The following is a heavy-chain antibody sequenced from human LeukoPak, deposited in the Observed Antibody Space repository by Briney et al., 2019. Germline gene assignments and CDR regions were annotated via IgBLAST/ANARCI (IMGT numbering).Heavy chain of an antibody. Sequence: SSETLSVTCAVYGGSFSGYYWSWIRQPPGKGLEWIGEINHSGSTSYNPSLKSRVTISVDTSKDQLSLKLSSVTAADTAVYYCARVVDPGGYYYFYYMDVWGQGTLVTVSS. V-gene: IGHV4-34*01. CDR3: ARVVDPGGYYYFYYMDV. D-gene: IGHD3-16*01. J-gene: IGHJ6*03. CDR2: INHSGST. CDR1: GGSFSGYY.